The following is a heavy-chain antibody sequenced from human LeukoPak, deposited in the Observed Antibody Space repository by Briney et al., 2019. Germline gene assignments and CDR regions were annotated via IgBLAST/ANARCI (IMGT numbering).Heavy chain of an antibody. J-gene: IGHJ4*02. CDR2: ISWNSGSI. CDR1: GFTFDDYA. Sequence: GGSLRLSCAASGFTFDDYAMHWVRQAPGKGLEWVSGISWNSGSIGYADSVKGRFTISRDNAKNSLYLQMNSLRAEDTALYYCAKGNPLPHDWGQGTLVTVSS. CDR3: AKGNPLPHD. D-gene: IGHD1-14*01. V-gene: IGHV3-9*01.